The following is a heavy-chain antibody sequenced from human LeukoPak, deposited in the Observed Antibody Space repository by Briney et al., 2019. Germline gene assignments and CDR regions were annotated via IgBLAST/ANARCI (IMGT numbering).Heavy chain of an antibody. Sequence: GSLRLSCAASGFTFSSYAMHWVRQAPGKGLEWVAVISYDGSNKYYADSVKGRFTISRDNSKNTLYLQMNSLRAEDTAVYYCARDLGSSMVRGVIGYWGQGTLVTVSS. D-gene: IGHD3-10*01. J-gene: IGHJ4*02. CDR2: ISYDGSNK. CDR3: ARDLGSSMVRGVIGY. V-gene: IGHV3-30-3*01. CDR1: GFTFSSYA.